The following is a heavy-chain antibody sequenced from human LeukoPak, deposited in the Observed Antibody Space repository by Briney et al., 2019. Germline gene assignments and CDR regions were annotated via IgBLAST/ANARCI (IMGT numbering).Heavy chain of an antibody. Sequence: SETLSLTCAVSGYSITNGYYWGWIRQAPGKGLEWIGSSYHRGNAHYKSSLNGRVAISTDTSKNQFSLTLPSVTAADTAVYFCVRLLGDSRGYYPRSFYIDSWGQGILVSVSS. CDR3: VRLLGDSRGYYPRSFYIDS. CDR1: GYSITNGYY. V-gene: IGHV4-38-2*01. CDR2: SYHRGNA. D-gene: IGHD3-22*01. J-gene: IGHJ4*02.